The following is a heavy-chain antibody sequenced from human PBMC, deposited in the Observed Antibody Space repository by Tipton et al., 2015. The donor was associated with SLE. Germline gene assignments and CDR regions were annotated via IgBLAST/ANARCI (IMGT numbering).Heavy chain of an antibody. CDR1: GGSISSHF. V-gene: IGHV4-31*03. CDR2: IYYSGST. J-gene: IGHJ4*02. D-gene: IGHD2-15*01. Sequence: TLSLTCTVSGGSISSHFWSWIRQHPGKGLEWIGYIYYSGSTYYNPSLKSRVTISVDTSKNQFSLKLSSVTAADTAVYYCARDPRYCSGGSCDHFDYWGQGTLVTVSS. CDR3: ARDPRYCSGGSCDHFDY.